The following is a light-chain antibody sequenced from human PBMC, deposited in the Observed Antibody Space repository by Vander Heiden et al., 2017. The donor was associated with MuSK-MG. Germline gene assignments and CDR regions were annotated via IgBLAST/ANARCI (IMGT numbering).Light chain of an antibody. Sequence: QSALTQPASASGSPGQSITISCTGTSSDVGGYNFVSWYQQHPGKAPKLMIYDVNNRPSGVSNRFSGSKSGYTASLTISGLQAEDEADYYCSSYTSSSTLEVFGGGTKLTVL. J-gene: IGLJ2*01. CDR3: SSYTSSSTLEV. CDR1: SSDVGGYNF. CDR2: DVN. V-gene: IGLV2-14*03.